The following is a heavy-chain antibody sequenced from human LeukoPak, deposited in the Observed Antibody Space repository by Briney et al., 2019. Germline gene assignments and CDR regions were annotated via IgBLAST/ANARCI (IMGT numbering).Heavy chain of an antibody. Sequence: GGSLRLSCAASGFTFSDYYMNWIRQSPEKGLEWASTIHNDGSTYYADSVKGRFTVSRDNSKNTVSLQMDSLRVDDTGIYYCARGFLQLTPYYFDYWGQGALVTVSS. CDR3: ARGFLQLTPYYFDY. D-gene: IGHD1-1*01. CDR2: IHNDGST. J-gene: IGHJ4*02. CDR1: GFTFSDYY. V-gene: IGHV3-66*01.